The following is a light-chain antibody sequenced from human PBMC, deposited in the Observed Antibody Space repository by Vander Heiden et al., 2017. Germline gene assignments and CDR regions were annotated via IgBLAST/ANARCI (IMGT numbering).Light chain of an antibody. CDR3: QSYDSSLSGSTV. CDR2: GNS. J-gene: IGLJ2*01. CDR1: SSNIGAGYD. Sequence: QSVLTQPPSVSGPPGQRVTISCTGSSSNIGAGYDVHWYQQLPGTAPKLLIYGNSNRPSGVPDRFSGSKSGTSASLAITGLQAEDEADYYCQSYDSSLSGSTVFGGGTKLTVL. V-gene: IGLV1-40*01.